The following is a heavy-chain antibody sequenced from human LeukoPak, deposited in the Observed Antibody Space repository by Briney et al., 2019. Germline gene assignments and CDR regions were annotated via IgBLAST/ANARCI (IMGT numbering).Heavy chain of an antibody. J-gene: IGHJ4*02. Sequence: PGGSLRLSCAASGFTFSDYYMSWIRQAPGKGLEWLSYISSGGSAIHYADSVRGRFTTSRDNAKNSLYLQMNSLRAEDTAVYYCARARGSGVYFLDYCRQGTLVTVSS. CDR3: ARARGSGVYFLDY. V-gene: IGHV3-11*01. CDR1: GFTFSDYY. CDR2: ISSGGSAI. D-gene: IGHD3-10*01.